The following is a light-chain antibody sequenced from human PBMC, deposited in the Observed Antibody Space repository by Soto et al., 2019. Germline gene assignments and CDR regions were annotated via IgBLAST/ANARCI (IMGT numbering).Light chain of an antibody. V-gene: IGKV3-15*01. CDR1: QSVSSN. Sequence: EIVMTQSPGTLSVSPGERATLSCRASQSVSSNLAWYQQKPSQAPRLLIYGASTRATGIPARFSGSGSRTEFTLTISSLQSEDFAVYYCQQYNTWPPRYTFGQGTKLEIK. CDR3: QQYNTWPPRYT. J-gene: IGKJ2*01. CDR2: GAS.